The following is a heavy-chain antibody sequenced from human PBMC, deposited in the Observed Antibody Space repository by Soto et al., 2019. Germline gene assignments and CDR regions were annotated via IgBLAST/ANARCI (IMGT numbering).Heavy chain of an antibody. J-gene: IGHJ4*02. V-gene: IGHV3-9*01. CDR1: GFTFDDYA. CDR2: ISWNSGSI. D-gene: IGHD5-18*01. CDR3: GKGVGSYGNFDY. Sequence: EVQLVESGGGLVQPGRSLRLSCAASGFTFDDYAMHWVRQAPGKGLEWVSGISWNSGSIGYADSVKGRFTISRDNAKNDLYRQMNSLRAEDTALYYGGKGVGSYGNFDYWGQGTLGNVSS.